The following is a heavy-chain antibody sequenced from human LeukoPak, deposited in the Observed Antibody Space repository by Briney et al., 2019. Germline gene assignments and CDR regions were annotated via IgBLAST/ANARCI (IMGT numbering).Heavy chain of an antibody. CDR1: GFTFSSYA. D-gene: IGHD2-2*01. V-gene: IGHV3-23*01. Sequence: PGGSLRLSCAASGFTFSSYAMSCVRQAPGKGLEWVSAISGSGGSTYYADSVKGRFTISRDNSKNTLYLQMNSLRAEDTAVYYCAKDWLPIVVVPAVYYYYGMDVWGQGTTVTVSS. J-gene: IGHJ6*02. CDR3: AKDWLPIVVVPAVYYYYGMDV. CDR2: ISGSGGST.